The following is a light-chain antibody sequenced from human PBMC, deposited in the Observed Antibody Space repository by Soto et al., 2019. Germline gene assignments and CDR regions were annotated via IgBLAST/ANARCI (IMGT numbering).Light chain of an antibody. CDR3: QKYGDSPT. V-gene: IGKV3-20*01. CDR2: GTS. J-gene: IGKJ4*01. Sequence: DIVLTQSPGTLSLSPGERATLSCRASQSFSSSYLAWYQHKPGQAPRLLIYGTSSRATGVPDRFSGSGSGTDFTLTISRLEPEDFAVFYCQKYGDSPTFXGGTKVDIK. CDR1: QSFSSSY.